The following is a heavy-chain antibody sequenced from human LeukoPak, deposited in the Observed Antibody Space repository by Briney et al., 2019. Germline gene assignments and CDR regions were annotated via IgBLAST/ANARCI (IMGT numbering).Heavy chain of an antibody. V-gene: IGHV3-23*01. J-gene: IGHJ4*02. CDR1: GFTFSSHG. Sequence: GGSLRLSCAASGFTFSSHGMNWVRQAPGKGLEWVSAISGSGGSTYYADSVKGRFTISRDNSKNTLYLQMNSLRAEDTAVYYCAKPPGIAARSTYFDYWGQGTLVTVSS. CDR2: ISGSGGST. CDR3: AKPPGIAARSTYFDY. D-gene: IGHD6-6*01.